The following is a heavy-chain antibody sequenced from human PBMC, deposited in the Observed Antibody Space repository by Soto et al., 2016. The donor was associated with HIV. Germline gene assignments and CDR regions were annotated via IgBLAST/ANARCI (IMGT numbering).Heavy chain of an antibody. CDR2: IWYDGSNK. CDR3: AKVLEMATPDAFDI. CDR1: GFTFSSYG. D-gene: IGHD5-12*01. J-gene: IGHJ3*02. V-gene: IGHV3-30*18. Sequence: VQLVESGGGVVQPGRSLRLSCAASGFTFSSYGMHWVRQAPGKGLEWVAVIWYDGSNKYYADSVKGRFTISRDDSKNTLYLQMNSLRAEDTAMYYCAKVLEMATPDAFDIWGQGTNGHRLF.